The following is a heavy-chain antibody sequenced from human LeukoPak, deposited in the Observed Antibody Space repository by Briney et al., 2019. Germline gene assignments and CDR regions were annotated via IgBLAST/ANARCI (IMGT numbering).Heavy chain of an antibody. CDR3: AKDGLYSSGWYDY. V-gene: IGHV3-23*01. Sequence: GGSLRLSCAASGFTFSSYAMSWVRQAPGKGLEWVSAISGSGGSTYYADSVKGRFTISRDNSKNTLYLQMNSLRAEDTAVYHCAKDGLYSSGWYDYWGQGTLVTVSS. J-gene: IGHJ4*02. D-gene: IGHD6-19*01. CDR2: ISGSGGST. CDR1: GFTFSSYA.